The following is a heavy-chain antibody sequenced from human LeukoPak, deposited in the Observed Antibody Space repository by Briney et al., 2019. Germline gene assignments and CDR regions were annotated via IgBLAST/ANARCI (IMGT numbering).Heavy chain of an antibody. D-gene: IGHD6-13*01. J-gene: IGHJ4*02. CDR2: IYTSGST. Sequence: LSLPCAVSGSSISSNNWWGWIRQPPGKGLEWIGRIYTSGSTNYNPSLKSRVTMSVDTSKNQFSLKLISVTAADTAVYYCARAYSSSWYYFDYWGQGTLVTVSS. CDR3: ARAYSSSWYYFDY. CDR1: GSSISSNNW. V-gene: IGHV4-28*03.